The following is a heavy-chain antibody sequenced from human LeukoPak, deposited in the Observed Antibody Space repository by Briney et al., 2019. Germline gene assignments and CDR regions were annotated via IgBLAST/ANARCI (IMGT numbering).Heavy chain of an antibody. V-gene: IGHV1-2*02. CDR2: INPNNGGT. J-gene: IGHJ4*02. CDR3: ASLATGDFDY. CDR1: GYTFTAYF. D-gene: IGHD1-1*01. Sequence: ASVRVSCKASGYTFTAYFIHWVRQAPGQGLEWMGWINPNNGGTNYAQKFQGRVTMTRDTSISTAYMELSRLRSDDTAVYYCASLATGDFDYWGQGTLVTVSS.